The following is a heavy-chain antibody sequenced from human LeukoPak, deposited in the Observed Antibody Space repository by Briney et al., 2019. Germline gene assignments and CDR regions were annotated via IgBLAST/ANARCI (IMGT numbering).Heavy chain of an antibody. Sequence: SETLSLTCTVSGDSISSYYWSWIRQPPGKGLEWIAEINHSGSTNYNPSLKSRVTISVDTSKNQFSLKLSSVTAADTAVYYCARHLRRGGRAHKYYYYYMDVWGKGTTVTISS. D-gene: IGHD3-10*01. CDR3: ARHLRRGGRAHKYYYYYMDV. V-gene: IGHV4-34*01. CDR2: INHSGST. J-gene: IGHJ6*03. CDR1: GDSISSYY.